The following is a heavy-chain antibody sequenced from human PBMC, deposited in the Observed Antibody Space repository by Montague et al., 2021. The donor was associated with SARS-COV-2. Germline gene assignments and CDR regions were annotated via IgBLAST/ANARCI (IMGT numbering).Heavy chain of an antibody. V-gene: IGHV4-59*01. J-gene: IGHJ5*01. Sequence: SETLSLTCTVPGGSISPYYWTWIRQPPGKGLEWIGDIYYTGNTKYKPSLKSRVTISVDTSKNQFSLNLKSVTAADTAAYYCAGDRGRYFDSGSYNWLDSWGQGTLVTVSS. CDR3: AGDRGRYFDSGSYNWLDS. CDR1: GGSISPYY. D-gene: IGHD3-10*01. CDR2: IYYTGNT.